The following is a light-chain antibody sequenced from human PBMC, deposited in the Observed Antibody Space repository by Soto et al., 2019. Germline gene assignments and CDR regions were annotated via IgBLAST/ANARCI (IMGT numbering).Light chain of an antibody. CDR3: AAWDDRLNAHV. V-gene: IGLV1-44*01. J-gene: IGLJ1*01. CDR1: SSNIGSNT. Sequence: QSVLTQPPSASGTPGQRGSISCSGSSSNIGSNTVNWYQQLPGTAPKLLIYSSHQRPSGVPDRFSAAKSGTSASLAISGRQSEDEADYYCAAWDDRLNAHVFGTGTKLTVL. CDR2: SSH.